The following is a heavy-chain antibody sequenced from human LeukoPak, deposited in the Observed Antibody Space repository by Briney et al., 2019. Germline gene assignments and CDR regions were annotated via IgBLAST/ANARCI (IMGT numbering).Heavy chain of an antibody. CDR3: ARAGDAVGTFDY. Sequence: SETLSLTCAVYGGSFRGYYWSWIRQPPGKGLEWIGEIKHSGSTNYNPSLKRGVTISVDTSKNQFPLKLSCVTAAETAVYYCARAGDAVGTFDYWGQGTLVTVSS. CDR2: IKHSGST. J-gene: IGHJ4*02. V-gene: IGHV4-34*01. CDR1: GGSFRGYY. D-gene: IGHD3-16*01.